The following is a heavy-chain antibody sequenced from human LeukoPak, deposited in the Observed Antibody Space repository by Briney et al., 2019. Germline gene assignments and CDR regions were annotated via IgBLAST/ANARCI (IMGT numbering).Heavy chain of an antibody. V-gene: IGHV1-46*01. J-gene: IGHJ5*02. CDR3: ARDMDYYGSGSYYSNWFDP. Sequence: ASVRVSCMASGYTFTSYYMHWVRQAPGQGLEWMGIINPSGGSTSYAQKFQGRVTMTRDTSTSTVYMELSSLRSEDTAVYYCARDMDYYGSGSYYSNWFDPWGQGTLVTVSS. CDR2: INPSGGST. D-gene: IGHD3-10*01. CDR1: GYTFTSYY.